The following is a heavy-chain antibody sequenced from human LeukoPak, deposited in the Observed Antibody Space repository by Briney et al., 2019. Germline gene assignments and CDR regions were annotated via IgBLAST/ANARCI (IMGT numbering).Heavy chain of an antibody. Sequence: KISCKASGGTFSSYAISWVRHAPGQGLEWMGGIIPIFGTANYAQKFQGRVTITADESTSTAYMELSSLRSEDTAVYYCARDRSHYDFWSGYQGGFDYWGQGTLVTVSS. D-gene: IGHD3-3*01. CDR3: ARDRSHYDFWSGYQGGFDY. J-gene: IGHJ4*02. V-gene: IGHV1-69*01. CDR1: GGTFSSYA. CDR2: IIPIFGTA.